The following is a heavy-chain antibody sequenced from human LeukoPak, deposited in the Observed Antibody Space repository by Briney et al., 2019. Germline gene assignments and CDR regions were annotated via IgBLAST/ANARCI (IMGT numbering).Heavy chain of an antibody. CDR1: GFTFSSYS. Sequence: PGGSLRLSCATSGFTFSSYSMNWVRQAPGKGLEWVSSISSSSSYIYYADSVKGRFTISRDNAKNSLYLQMNSLRAEDTAVYYCASSGYYEEKEIYWGQGTLVTVSS. V-gene: IGHV3-21*01. CDR2: ISSSSSYI. CDR3: ASSGYYEEKEIY. D-gene: IGHD3-22*01. J-gene: IGHJ4*02.